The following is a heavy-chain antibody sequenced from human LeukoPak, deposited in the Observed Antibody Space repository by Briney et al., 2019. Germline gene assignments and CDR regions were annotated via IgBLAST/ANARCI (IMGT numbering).Heavy chain of an antibody. D-gene: IGHD5-18*01. CDR3: EREGSGYSYGFLDY. Sequence: ASVKVSCKASGGTFSSYTISWVRQAPGQGLEWMGRIIPILGIANYAQKFQGRVTITADKSTSTAYMELSSLRSEDTAVYYCEREGSGYSYGFLDYWGQGTLVTVSS. J-gene: IGHJ4*02. CDR2: IIPILGIA. V-gene: IGHV1-69*04. CDR1: GGTFSSYT.